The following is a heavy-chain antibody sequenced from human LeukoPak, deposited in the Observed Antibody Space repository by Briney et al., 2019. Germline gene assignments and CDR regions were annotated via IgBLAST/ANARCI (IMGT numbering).Heavy chain of an antibody. V-gene: IGHV4-39*07. CDR2: IYYSGST. Sequence: NASETLSLTCTVSGGSISSSSYYWGWIRQPPGKGLEWIGSIYYSGSTYYNPSLKSRVTISVDKSKNQFSLRLSSVTAADTAVYYCARSRYGDIDYWGQGTLVTVSS. CDR1: GGSISSSSYY. J-gene: IGHJ4*02. CDR3: ARSRYGDIDY. D-gene: IGHD4-17*01.